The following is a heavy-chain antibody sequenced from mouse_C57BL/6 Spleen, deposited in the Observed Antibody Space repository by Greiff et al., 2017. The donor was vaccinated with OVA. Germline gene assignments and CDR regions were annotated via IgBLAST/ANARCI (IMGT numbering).Heavy chain of an antibody. Sequence: VQLQQPGAELVKPGASVKLSCKASGSTFPSYWMHWVKQRPGQGLEWIGMIHPNSGSTNYNEKFKSKATLTADKSSSTAYMQLSSLTSEDSAVYYCARLGGNYGGDYWGQGTTLTVSS. CDR3: ARLGGNYGGDY. D-gene: IGHD2-1*01. CDR1: GSTFPSYW. J-gene: IGHJ2*01. CDR2: IHPNSGST. V-gene: IGHV1-64*01.